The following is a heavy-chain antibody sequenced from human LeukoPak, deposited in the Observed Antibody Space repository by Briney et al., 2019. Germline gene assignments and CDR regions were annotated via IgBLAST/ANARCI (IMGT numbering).Heavy chain of an antibody. CDR2: SIPIFGTA. D-gene: IGHD2-2*01. CDR1: GGTFSSYA. CDR3: ARARCSSTSCYSQYYGMDV. V-gene: IGHV1-69*01. Sequence: SVKVSCKASGGTFSSYAISWVRQAPGQGLEWRGGSIPIFGTANYAQKFQGRVTITADESTSTAYMELSSLRSEDTAVYYCARARCSSTSCYSQYYGMDVWGKGTTVTVSS. J-gene: IGHJ6*04.